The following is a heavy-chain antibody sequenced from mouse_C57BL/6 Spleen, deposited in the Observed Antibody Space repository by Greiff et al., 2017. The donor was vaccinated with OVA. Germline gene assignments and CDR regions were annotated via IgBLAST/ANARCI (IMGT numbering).Heavy chain of an antibody. CDR1: GYAFSSYW. Sequence: QVQLKESGAELVKPGASVKISCKASGYAFSSYWMNWVKQRPGKGLEWIGQIYPGDGDTNYNGKFKGKATLTADKSSSTAYMQLSSLTSADSAVYFCARFGGNYDHWYFDVWGRGTTVTVSS. D-gene: IGHD2-1*01. V-gene: IGHV1-80*01. J-gene: IGHJ1*03. CDR2: IYPGDGDT. CDR3: ARFGGNYDHWYFDV.